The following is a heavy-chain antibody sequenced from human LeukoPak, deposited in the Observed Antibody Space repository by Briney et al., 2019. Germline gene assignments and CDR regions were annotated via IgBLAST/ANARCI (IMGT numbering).Heavy chain of an antibody. D-gene: IGHD3-10*01. CDR2: ISWDGGGT. CDR1: GFTFDDYT. J-gene: IGHJ4*02. V-gene: IGHV3-43*01. Sequence: PGGSLRLSCGASGFTFDDYTMHWVRQAPGKGLEWVSLISWDGGGTYYADSVKGRFTISRDNSKNSLYLQMNSLRTEDTALYYCAKDIGGSGSSDYWGQGTLVTVSS. CDR3: AKDIGGSGSSDY.